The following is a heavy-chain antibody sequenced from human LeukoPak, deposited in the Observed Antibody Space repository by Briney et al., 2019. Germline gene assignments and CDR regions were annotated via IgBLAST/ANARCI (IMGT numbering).Heavy chain of an antibody. D-gene: IGHD3-22*01. CDR3: ARSYDRSGYFHFDY. V-gene: IGHV5-10-1*01. CDR1: GYSFTSDW. Sequence: GASLSISCKGSGYSFTSDWISCVRQMPGRVLEWMGRIDASDSYTNYSPSFQGHVTITADTSIRTAYLQWSSLKASDTAMYYCARSYDRSGYFHFDYWGQGTLVTVSS. CDR2: IDASDSYT. J-gene: IGHJ4*02.